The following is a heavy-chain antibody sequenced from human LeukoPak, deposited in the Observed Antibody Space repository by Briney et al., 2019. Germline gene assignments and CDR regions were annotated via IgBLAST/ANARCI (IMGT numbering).Heavy chain of an antibody. V-gene: IGHV1-2*06. CDR3: ARDSVLGAK. Sequence: ASVEVSCKASGYTLAGYYLHWVRQAPGQGLEWMGRINPNTGVTNYAQNFQGRVTMTRDTSISTAYLDLRGLKSDDTAIYYCARDSVLGAKWGQGTLVTVSS. J-gene: IGHJ4*02. CDR2: INPNTGVT. CDR1: GYTLAGYY. D-gene: IGHD2-8*02.